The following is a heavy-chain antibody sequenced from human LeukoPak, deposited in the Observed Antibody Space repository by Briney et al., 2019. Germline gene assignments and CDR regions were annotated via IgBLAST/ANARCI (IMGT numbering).Heavy chain of an antibody. J-gene: IGHJ4*02. V-gene: IGHV4-59*12. CDR1: GGSISSYY. CDR2: IYYSGST. Sequence: SETPSLTCTVSGGSISSYYWSWIRQPPGKGLEWIGYIYYSGSTNYNPSLKSRVAISVDTSKNQFSLKLSSVTAADTAVYYCARRILVHRGFLDYWGQGTLVTVSS. D-gene: IGHD3-3*01. CDR3: ARRILVHRGFLDY.